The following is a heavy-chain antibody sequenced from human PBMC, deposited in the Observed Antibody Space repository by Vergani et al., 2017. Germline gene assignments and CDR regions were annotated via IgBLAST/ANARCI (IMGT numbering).Heavy chain of an antibody. J-gene: IGHJ6*02. CDR2: IYYSGST. V-gene: IGHV4-59*01. D-gene: IGHD4-17*01. Sequence: QVQLQESGPGLVKPSETLSLTCTVSGGSISSYYWSWIRQPPGKGLEWIGYIYYSGSTNYNPSLKSRVTISVDTSKNQFSLRLSSVTAADTAVYYWARGDLGDYAPGYYYYYGMDVWGQGTTVTVSS. CDR3: ARGDLGDYAPGYYYYYGMDV. CDR1: GGSISSYY.